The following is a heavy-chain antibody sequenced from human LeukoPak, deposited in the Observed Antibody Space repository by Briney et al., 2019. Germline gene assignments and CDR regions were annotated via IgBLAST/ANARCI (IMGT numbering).Heavy chain of an antibody. CDR3: AKDSPSPNFWSGPGAY. J-gene: IGHJ4*02. D-gene: IGHD3-3*01. CDR1: GFTFSSYA. Sequence: GGSLRLSCAASGFTFSSYAMSWVRQAPGKGLEWVSAISGSGGSTYYADSVKGRFTTSRDNSKNTLYLQMNSLRAEDTAVYYCAKDSPSPNFWSGPGAYWGQGTLVTVSS. V-gene: IGHV3-23*01. CDR2: ISGSGGST.